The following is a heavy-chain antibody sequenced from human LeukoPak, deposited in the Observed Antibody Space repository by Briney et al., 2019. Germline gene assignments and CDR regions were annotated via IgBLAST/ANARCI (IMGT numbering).Heavy chain of an antibody. CDR2: ISYDGTYK. D-gene: IGHD3-10*01. J-gene: IGHJ4*02. CDR3: ARLWGGSGSYYSGGPDY. Sequence: GGSLRLSCAASGFTFSNYAMHWVRQAPGKGLEWVAVISYDGTYKYYADSVRGRFTISRDNPKNTLSLQMNTLRDEDTAIYYCARLWGGSGSYYSGGPDYWGQGTLVTVSS. CDR1: GFTFSNYA. V-gene: IGHV3-30*04.